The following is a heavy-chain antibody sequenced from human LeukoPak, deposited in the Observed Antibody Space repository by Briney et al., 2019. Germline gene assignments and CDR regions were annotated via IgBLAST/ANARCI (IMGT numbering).Heavy chain of an antibody. D-gene: IGHD2-8*01. CDR2: IYTSGST. CDR1: GGSISSYY. CDR3: ARARGVCTNGVCYRAYYFDY. Sequence: SETLSPTCTVSGGSISSYYWSWIRQPAGKGLEWIGRIYTSGSTNYNPSLKSRVTMSVDTSKNQFSLKLSSVTAADTAVYYCARARGVCTNGVCYRAYYFDYWGQGTLVTVSS. V-gene: IGHV4-4*07. J-gene: IGHJ4*02.